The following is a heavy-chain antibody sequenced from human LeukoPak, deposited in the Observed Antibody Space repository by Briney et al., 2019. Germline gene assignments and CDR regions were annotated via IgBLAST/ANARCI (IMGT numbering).Heavy chain of an antibody. Sequence: SVKVSCKASGGTFSSYAISWVRQAPGQGLEWMGGIIPIFGTANYAQKFQGRVTITTDESTSTAYMGLSSLRSEDTAVYYCARAWRGYSYGFPFDYWGQGTLVTVSS. CDR1: GGTFSSYA. V-gene: IGHV1-69*05. J-gene: IGHJ4*02. D-gene: IGHD5-18*01. CDR2: IIPIFGTA. CDR3: ARAWRGYSYGFPFDY.